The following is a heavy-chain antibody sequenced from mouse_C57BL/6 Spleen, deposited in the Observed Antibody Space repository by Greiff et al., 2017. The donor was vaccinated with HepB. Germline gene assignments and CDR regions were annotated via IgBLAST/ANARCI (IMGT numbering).Heavy chain of an antibody. CDR3: TTYGSLSMDY. CDR2: IDPENGDT. Sequence: VQLQQSGAELVRPGASDKLSCTASGFNIKDDYMHWVKQRPEQGLEWIGWIDPENGDTEYASKFQGKATITADTSSNTAYLQLSSLPSEDTAVYYCTTYGSLSMDYWGQGTSVTVSS. D-gene: IGHD2-2*01. CDR1: GFNIKDDY. J-gene: IGHJ4*01. V-gene: IGHV14-4*01.